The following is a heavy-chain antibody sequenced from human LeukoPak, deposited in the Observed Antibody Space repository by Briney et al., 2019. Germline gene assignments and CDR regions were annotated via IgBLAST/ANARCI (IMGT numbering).Heavy chain of an antibody. CDR1: GFTFSSYA. Sequence: GGSLRLSCAASGFTFSSYAMSWVRQAPGKGLEWLSAISGTGGRTYYADSVKGRFTISRDNSKNTLYLQMNSLRAEDTAVYYCAKAYSSGWYYFGYWGQGTLVTVSS. J-gene: IGHJ4*02. CDR2: ISGTGGRT. V-gene: IGHV3-23*01. CDR3: AKAYSSGWYYFGY. D-gene: IGHD6-19*01.